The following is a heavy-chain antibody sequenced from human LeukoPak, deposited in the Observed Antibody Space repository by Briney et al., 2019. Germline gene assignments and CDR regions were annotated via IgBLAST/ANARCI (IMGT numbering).Heavy chain of an antibody. CDR3: ARDGEFTTHIDH. Sequence: GGSLRLSCTASGFIFSDHYMHWIRQAPGKGLEWLSYISKGSDTIYYADSVKGRSTISRDNSKNSLYLQMTSLRVDDTAIYFCARDGEFTTHIDHWGQGALVTVSS. V-gene: IGHV3-11*04. CDR1: GFIFSDHY. CDR2: ISKGSDTI. J-gene: IGHJ4*02. D-gene: IGHD1-26*01.